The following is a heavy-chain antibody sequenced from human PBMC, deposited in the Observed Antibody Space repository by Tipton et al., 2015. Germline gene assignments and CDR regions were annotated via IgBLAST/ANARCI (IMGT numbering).Heavy chain of an antibody. D-gene: IGHD5-24*01. CDR3: AREAYNSNFFDY. CDR1: GDSIRSDGYY. CDR2: IHYTGST. V-gene: IGHV4-31*03. Sequence: TLSLTCTVSGDSIRSDGYYWSWIRQHPGKGLEWIGYIHYTGSTYYNPSLKSRATISVDTFENQFSLKVTSLTAADTAVYYCAREAYNSNFFDYWGQGTLVTVSS. J-gene: IGHJ4*02.